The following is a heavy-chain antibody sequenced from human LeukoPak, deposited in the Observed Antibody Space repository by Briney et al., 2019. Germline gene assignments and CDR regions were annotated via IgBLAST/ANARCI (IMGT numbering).Heavy chain of an antibody. CDR1: GGSISSYY. D-gene: IGHD6-13*01. CDR2: LFHSGTR. CDR3: ARRRGWKQQVVYFDY. Sequence: SETLSLTCTVSGGSISSYYWSWLRQPPGKGLEWIGYLFHSGTRRYNPSLKSRVTISADTTKNQFFLSLNSTTAADTAVYYCARRRGWKQQVVYFDYWGQGTLATVSS. V-gene: IGHV4-59*08. J-gene: IGHJ4*02.